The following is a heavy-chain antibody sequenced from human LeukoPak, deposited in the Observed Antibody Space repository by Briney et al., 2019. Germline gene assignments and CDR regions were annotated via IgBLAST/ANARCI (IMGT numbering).Heavy chain of an antibody. V-gene: IGHV3-53*05. J-gene: IGHJ1*01. CDR2: IYSGGST. D-gene: IGHD3-22*01. CDR3: AKGADSSGYYYAEYFQH. Sequence: GGSLRLSCAASGFTVSSNYMSWVRQAPGKGLEWVSVIYSGGSTYYADSVKGRFTISRDNSKNTLYLQMNSLRAEDTAVYYCAKGADSSGYYYAEYFQHWGQGTLVTVSS. CDR1: GFTVSSNY.